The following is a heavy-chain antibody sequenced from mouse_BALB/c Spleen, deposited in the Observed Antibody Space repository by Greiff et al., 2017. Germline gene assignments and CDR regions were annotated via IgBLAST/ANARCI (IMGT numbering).Heavy chain of an antibody. J-gene: IGHJ3*01. CDR2: ISYDGSN. V-gene: IGHV3-6*02. D-gene: IGHD2-13*01. Sequence: EVKLMESGPGLVKPSQSLSLTCSVTGYSITSCYYWNWIRQFPGNKLEWMGYISYDGSNNYNPSLKNRISITRDTTKNQLFLKLNSVTTEDTATDYCARIYYGGDYWGQGTLVTVSA. CDR3: ARIYYGGDY. CDR1: GYSITSCYY.